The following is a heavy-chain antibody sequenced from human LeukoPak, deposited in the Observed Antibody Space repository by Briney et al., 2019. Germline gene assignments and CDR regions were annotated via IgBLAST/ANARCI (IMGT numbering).Heavy chain of an antibody. D-gene: IGHD2-2*01. CDR1: GGSISSYY. J-gene: IGHJ6*02. CDR2: IYTSGST. Sequence: SETLSLTCTVSGGSISSYYWSLIRQPAGKGLEWIGRIYTSGSTNYNPSLKSRVTMSVDTSKNQFSLKLSSVTAADTAVYYCARDRPIVVVPAATLNDYYYGMDVWGQGTAVTVSS. V-gene: IGHV4-4*07. CDR3: ARDRPIVVVPAATLNDYYYGMDV.